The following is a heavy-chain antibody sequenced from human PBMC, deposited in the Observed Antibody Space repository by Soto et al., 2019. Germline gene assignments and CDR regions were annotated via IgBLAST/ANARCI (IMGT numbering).Heavy chain of an antibody. D-gene: IGHD3-10*01. Sequence: SETLSLTCAVYGGSFSGYYWSWIRQPPGKGLEWIGEINHSGSTNYNPSLKSRVTISVDTSKNQFSLKLSSVTAADTALYYCARAIGVRNHQRAVYFDYWGQGTLVTVSS. J-gene: IGHJ4*02. CDR1: GGSFSGYY. CDR2: INHSGST. CDR3: ARAIGVRNHQRAVYFDY. V-gene: IGHV4-34*01.